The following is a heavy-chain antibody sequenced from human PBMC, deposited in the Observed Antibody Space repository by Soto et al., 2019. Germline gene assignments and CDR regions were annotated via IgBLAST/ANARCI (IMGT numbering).Heavy chain of an antibody. CDR2: IKQDGSEK. D-gene: IGHD6-13*01. J-gene: IGHJ5*02. CDR3: AREHIAGFNWFDP. CDR1: GFTFSSYW. Sequence: EARGGLVQPGGSLRLSCAASGFTFSSYWMNWVRQAPGKGLEWVANIKQDGSEKYYVDSVKGRFTISRDNAKNSLYLQMNSLRAEDTAVYYCAREHIAGFNWFDPWGQGTLVTVSS. V-gene: IGHV3-7*05.